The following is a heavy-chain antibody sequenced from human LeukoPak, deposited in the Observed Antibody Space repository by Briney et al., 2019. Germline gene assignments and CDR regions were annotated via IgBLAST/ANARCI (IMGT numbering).Heavy chain of an antibody. CDR1: GDSISSGGYY. CDR2: IHHSGSI. D-gene: IGHD1-1*01. Sequence: PSQTLSLTCTVSGDSISSGGYYWNWVRQSPGKGLEWIGCIHHSGSIHYTPSLKSRVTISVDRSNNQFSLKLSPVTAADTAVYYCARGTDAWKVGYWGQGTLVTVSS. CDR3: ARGTDAWKVGY. V-gene: IGHV4-30-2*06. J-gene: IGHJ4*02.